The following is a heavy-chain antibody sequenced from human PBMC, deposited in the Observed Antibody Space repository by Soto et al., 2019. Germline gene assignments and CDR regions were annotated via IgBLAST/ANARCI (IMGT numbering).Heavy chain of an antibody. CDR1: GGTFSSYA. CDR2: IIPIFGTA. CDR3: ARVRLPYYYDSSGY. J-gene: IGHJ4*02. V-gene: IGHV1-69*01. Sequence: QAQLVQSGAEVKKPGSSVKVSCTASGGTFSSYAISWVRQAPGQGLEWMGGIIPIFGTANYAQKFQGRVTITADESTSTAYMELSSLRSEDTAVYYCARVRLPYYYDSSGYWGQGTLVTVSS. D-gene: IGHD3-22*01.